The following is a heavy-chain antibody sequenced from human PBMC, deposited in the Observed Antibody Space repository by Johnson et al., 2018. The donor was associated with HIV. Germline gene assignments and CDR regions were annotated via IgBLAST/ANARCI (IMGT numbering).Heavy chain of an antibody. J-gene: IGHJ3*02. CDR1: GFTFSSYW. D-gene: IGHD1-26*01. V-gene: IGHV3-7*04. CDR2: IVYDGSKK. Sequence: EVQLVESGGGLVQPGGSLRLSCAASGFTFSSYWMSWVRQAPGKGLEWVAFIVYDGSKKYYADSVKGRFTLSRDNSKNTLYLQMNSLRAEYTAVYYCARGGSSGYFGDAFDIWGQGTMVTVSS. CDR3: ARGGSSGYFGDAFDI.